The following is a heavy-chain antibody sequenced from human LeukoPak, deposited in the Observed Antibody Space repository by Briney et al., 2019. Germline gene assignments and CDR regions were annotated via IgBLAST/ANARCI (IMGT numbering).Heavy chain of an antibody. D-gene: IGHD2-15*01. J-gene: IGHJ5*02. CDR3: ARRGRGYCTGGSCYYGWFDP. CDR2: IYWDDDK. Sequence: SGRTLVKPTQTLTLTCTFSGFSLTTSGEGVGWIRQPPGKAPEWLALIYWDDDKRYRPSLKNRLIITKDTSKNQVVLTMNNMDPVDTATYYCARRGRGYCTGGSCYYGWFDPWGQGILVTVSS. V-gene: IGHV2-5*02. CDR1: GFSLTTSGEG.